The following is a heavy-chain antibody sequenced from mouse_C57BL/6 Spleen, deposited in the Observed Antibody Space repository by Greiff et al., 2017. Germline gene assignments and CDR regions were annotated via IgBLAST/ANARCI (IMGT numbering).Heavy chain of an antibody. Sequence: VKLVESGPGLVQPSPSLSITCPVSGFSLPSYGVHWVRQSPGKGLEWLGVVWGGGSTDYNAAFMSRLSITKDNSKSQVFFKMNSLQADDTAIYYCAKNEGNYDWVAYWGQGTLVTVSA. CDR3: AKNEGNYDWVAY. V-gene: IGHV2-5*01. J-gene: IGHJ3*01. CDR1: GFSLPSYG. D-gene: IGHD2-1*01. CDR2: VWGGGST.